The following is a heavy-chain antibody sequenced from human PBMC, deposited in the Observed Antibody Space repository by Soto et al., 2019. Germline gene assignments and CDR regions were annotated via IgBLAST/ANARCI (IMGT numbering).Heavy chain of an antibody. CDR3: ARDLCQMKSSSCHRNPYFDY. V-gene: IGHV3-33*01. CDR1: GFTFSSYG. D-gene: IGHD6-13*01. CDR2: IWYDESNK. Sequence: GGSLRLSCAASGFTFSSYGMHWVRQAPGKGLEWVAVIWYDESNKYYADSVKGRFTISRDNSKNTLYLQMNSLRAEDTAVYYCARDLCQMKSSSCHRNPYFDYWGQGTLVTVSS. J-gene: IGHJ4*02.